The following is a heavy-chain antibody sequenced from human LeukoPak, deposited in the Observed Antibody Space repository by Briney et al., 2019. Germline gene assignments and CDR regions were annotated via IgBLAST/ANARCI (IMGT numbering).Heavy chain of an antibody. CDR1: GFTFDDYA. CDR3: AKDTFSGYYGMDV. J-gene: IGHJ6*02. Sequence: GGSLRLSCAASGFTFDDYAMHWVRQAPGKGLEWVSGISWNSGSIGYADSVRGRFTISRDNAKNSLYLQMNSLRAEDTALYYCAKDTFSGYYGMDVWGQGTTVTVSS. CDR2: ISWNSGSI. V-gene: IGHV3-9*01. D-gene: IGHD3-10*01.